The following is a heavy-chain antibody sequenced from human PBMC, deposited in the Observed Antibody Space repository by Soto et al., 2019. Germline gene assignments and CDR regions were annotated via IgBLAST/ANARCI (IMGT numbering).Heavy chain of an antibody. V-gene: IGHV3-7*03. J-gene: IGHJ5*02. CDR3: AGDGVRNGAYNGWLDP. CDR2: IKQDGREK. Sequence: WVSLRRSWAASGCSFRSYCMTWVRQATGKGLEWVANIKQDGREKDYVASVKGRFTISRDNDRNLLYLQMDSLTPDDTAVYYCAGDGVRNGAYNGWLDPWGQGTLVTVSS. D-gene: IGHD3-16*01. CDR1: GCSFRSYC.